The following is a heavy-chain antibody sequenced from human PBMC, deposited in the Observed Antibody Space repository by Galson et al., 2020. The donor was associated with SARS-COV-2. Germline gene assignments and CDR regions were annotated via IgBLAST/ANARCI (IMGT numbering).Heavy chain of an antibody. CDR1: GYTLTGYY. J-gene: IGHJ6*02. V-gene: IGHV1-2*02. Sequence: ASVKVSCKASGYTLTGYYMHWVRQAPGQGLEWMGWINPNSGGTNYAQKFQGRVTMTRDTSISTAYMELSRLRSDDTAVYYCASFNYYDSSGYYGNYYYYYGMDVWGQGTTVTVSS. D-gene: IGHD3-22*01. CDR2: INPNSGGT. CDR3: ASFNYYDSSGYYGNYYYYYGMDV.